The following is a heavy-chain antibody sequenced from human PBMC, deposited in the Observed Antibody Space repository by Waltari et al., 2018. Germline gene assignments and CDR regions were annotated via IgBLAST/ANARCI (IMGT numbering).Heavy chain of an antibody. D-gene: IGHD2-15*01. J-gene: IGHJ6*02. CDR3: VRDNWLYGMDV. V-gene: IGHV3-74*01. CDR2: IDGDGRNT. CDR1: GFPFRNYW. Sequence: EVQLVESGGGFVQPGGSLRLSCAASGFPFRNYWIHWVRRAPGKGLVWVSRIDGDGRNTDYADSVKGRFTISRDNYENTLYLQMTSLRTDDTAVYYCVRDNWLYGMDVWGQGTTVTVSS.